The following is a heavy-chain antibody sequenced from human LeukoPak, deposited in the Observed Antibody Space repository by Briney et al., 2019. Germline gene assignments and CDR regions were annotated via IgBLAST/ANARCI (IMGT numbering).Heavy chain of an antibody. Sequence: GGSLRLSCAASGFTCSSYAMSWVRQAPGKGLEWVSAISGSGGSTYYADSVKGRFTISRDNSKNTLYLQMNSLRAEDTAVYYCAKDQGLDYDSSGPSYGMDVWGQGTTVTVSS. CDR2: ISGSGGST. V-gene: IGHV3-23*01. J-gene: IGHJ6*02. CDR3: AKDQGLDYDSSGPSYGMDV. D-gene: IGHD3-22*01. CDR1: GFTCSSYA.